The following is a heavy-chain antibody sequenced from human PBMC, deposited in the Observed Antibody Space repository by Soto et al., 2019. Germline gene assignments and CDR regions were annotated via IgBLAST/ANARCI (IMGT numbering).Heavy chain of an antibody. CDR3: SISHIGYVRSDFDS. Sequence: PVVSLRLSCAASGFTFSSYAMHWFRQAPGKGLEWVAVISYDGSNKYYADSVKGRFTISRDNSKNTLYLQMNSLRAEDTAVYYCSISHIGYVRSDFDSWGLCTRVTVAS. J-gene: IGHJ3*02. D-gene: IGHD5-12*01. V-gene: IGHV3-30-3*01. CDR1: GFTFSSYA. CDR2: ISYDGSNK.